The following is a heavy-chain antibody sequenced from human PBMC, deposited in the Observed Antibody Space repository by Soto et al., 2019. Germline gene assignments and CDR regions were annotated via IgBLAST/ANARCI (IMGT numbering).Heavy chain of an antibody. CDR1: GGSLSSFY. D-gene: IGHD2-2*01. CDR2: IYHSGTT. CDR3: ARVQKEELGTVPAAHYDH. J-gene: IGHJ4*01. Sequence: SETLSLTCTVSGGSLSSFYWGWIRRPPGKGLEWIGYIYHSGTTKYNSSLKSRVTMSVDSSKNEFSLKLTSVTAADTAVYYCARVQKEELGTVPAAHYDHWGHGTLVTVSS. V-gene: IGHV4-59*01.